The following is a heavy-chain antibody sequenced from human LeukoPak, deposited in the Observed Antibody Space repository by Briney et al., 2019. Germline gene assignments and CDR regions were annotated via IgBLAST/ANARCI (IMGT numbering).Heavy chain of an antibody. CDR3: AKDRYSGGGYDD. CDR1: GFSFSNYA. V-gene: IGHV3-23*01. Sequence: GGSLRLSCAASGFSFSNYAMSWVRQAPGKGLECVSSISSGGGTTYYADSLEGRFTISRDTPKNTLYLQMTSLKADDTAVYYCAKDRYSGGGYDDWGQGTLVTVSS. D-gene: IGHD6-19*01. J-gene: IGHJ4*02. CDR2: ISSGGGTT.